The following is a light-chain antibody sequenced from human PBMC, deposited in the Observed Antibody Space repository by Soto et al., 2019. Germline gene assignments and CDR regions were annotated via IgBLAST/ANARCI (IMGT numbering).Light chain of an antibody. Sequence: QSALTQPPSASGSPGHSVTISCTGTSSDVGDFTYVSWHQQHPGKAPKLLLYDFTKRPSGVPDRFSGSKSGNTASLTVSGLQTEDEADYYCSSYTGNNNVLFGAGTKLTVL. CDR3: SSYTGNNNVL. J-gene: IGLJ2*01. CDR2: DFT. V-gene: IGLV2-8*01. CDR1: SSDVGDFTY.